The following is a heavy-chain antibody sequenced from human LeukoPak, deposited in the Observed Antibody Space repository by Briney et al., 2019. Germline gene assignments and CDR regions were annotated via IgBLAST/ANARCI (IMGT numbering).Heavy chain of an antibody. J-gene: IGHJ4*02. Sequence: GGSLRLSCAASGFTFSSYAMHWVRQAPGKGLEWVSGISWNSGSIGYADSVKGRFTISRDNAKNSLYLQMNSLRAEDTALYYCAKDSGGSSPGRFGYWGQGTLVTVSS. V-gene: IGHV3-9*01. CDR2: ISWNSGSI. D-gene: IGHD1-26*01. CDR1: GFTFSSYA. CDR3: AKDSGGSSPGRFGY.